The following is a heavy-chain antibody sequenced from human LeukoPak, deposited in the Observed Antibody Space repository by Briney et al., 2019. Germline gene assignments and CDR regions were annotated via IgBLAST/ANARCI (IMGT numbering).Heavy chain of an antibody. CDR2: IKEDGSET. V-gene: IGHV3-7*05. CDR1: GFTFSTYA. Sequence: PGGSLRLSCEASGFTFSTYAMSWVRQAPGKGLEWVANIKEDGSETYYVDSVKGRFTISRDNAKNSLYLQMNSLRAEDTAVYYCARDTVNHYYGMDVWGQGTTVTVSS. D-gene: IGHD4-17*01. J-gene: IGHJ6*01. CDR3: ARDTVNHYYGMDV.